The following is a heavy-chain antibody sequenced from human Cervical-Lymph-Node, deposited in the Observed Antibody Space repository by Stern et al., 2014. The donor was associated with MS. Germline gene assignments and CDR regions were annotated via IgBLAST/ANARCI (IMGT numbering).Heavy chain of an antibody. V-gene: IGHV4-31*02. Sequence: SGAPVNSGGYYWTWIRQVPGKGLEWIGYIHHRGATFYNPPLKSRVTISVDTSENQVSLMLSSVTVADTAVYYCAAIGPLMEGAAFDIWGQGTLVTVSS. CDR1: GAPVNSGGYY. D-gene: IGHD3-16*01. CDR2: IHHRGAT. CDR3: AAIGPLMEGAAFDI. J-gene: IGHJ3*02.